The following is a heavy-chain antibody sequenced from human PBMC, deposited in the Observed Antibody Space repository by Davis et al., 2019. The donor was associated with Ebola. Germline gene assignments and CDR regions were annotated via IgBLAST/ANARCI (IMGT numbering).Heavy chain of an antibody. CDR1: GYTFTSYD. J-gene: IGHJ5*02. V-gene: IGHV1-8*01. CDR2: MNPNSGNT. D-gene: IGHD6-19*01. CDR3: ARGKTVAGTRGLSWFDP. Sequence: ASVKVSCKASGYTFTSYDINWVRQATGQGLEWMGWMNPNSGNTGYAQKFQGRVTMTRNTSISTAYMELRSLRSDDTAVFYCARGKTVAGTRGLSWFDPWGPGTLVTVSS.